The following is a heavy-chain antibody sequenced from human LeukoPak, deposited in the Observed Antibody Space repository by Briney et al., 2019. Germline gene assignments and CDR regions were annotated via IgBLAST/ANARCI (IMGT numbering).Heavy chain of an antibody. CDR2: ISYDGSNK. Sequence: GRSLRLSCAASGFTFSSYGMHWVRQAPGKGLEWVAVISYDGSNKYYADSVKGRFTISRDNSKNTLYLQMNSLRAEDTAVYYCAKDSSGWIDYWGQGTLVTVSS. D-gene: IGHD6-19*01. V-gene: IGHV3-30*18. CDR3: AKDSSGWIDY. J-gene: IGHJ4*02. CDR1: GFTFSSYG.